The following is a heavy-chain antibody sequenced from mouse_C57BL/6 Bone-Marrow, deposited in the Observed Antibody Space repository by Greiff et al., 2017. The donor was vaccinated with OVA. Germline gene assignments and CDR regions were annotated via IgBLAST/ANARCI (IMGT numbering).Heavy chain of an antibody. Sequence: VQLKESGPGLVKPSQSLSLTCSVTGYSITSGYYWNWIRQFPGNKLEWMGYISYDGSNNYNPSLKNRISITRDTSKNQFFLKLNSVTTEDTATYYCARAEPYSKGYAMDYWGQGTSVTVSS. CDR3: ARAEPYSKGYAMDY. V-gene: IGHV3-6*01. D-gene: IGHD2-5*01. CDR1: GYSITSGYY. CDR2: ISYDGSN. J-gene: IGHJ4*01.